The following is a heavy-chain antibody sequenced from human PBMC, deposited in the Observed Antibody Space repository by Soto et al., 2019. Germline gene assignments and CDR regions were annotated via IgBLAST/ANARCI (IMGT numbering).Heavy chain of an antibody. CDR1: GGTFSSYA. J-gene: IGHJ4*02. CDR3: ARDPSYYYDSSGPVFGY. V-gene: IGHV1-69*13. CDR2: IIPIFGTA. D-gene: IGHD3-22*01. Sequence: GASVKVSCKASGGTFSSYAISWVRQAPGQGLEWMGGIIPIFGTANYAQKFQGRVTITADESTSTAYMELSSLRSEDTAVYYCARDPSYYYDSSGPVFGYWGQGTLVTVSS.